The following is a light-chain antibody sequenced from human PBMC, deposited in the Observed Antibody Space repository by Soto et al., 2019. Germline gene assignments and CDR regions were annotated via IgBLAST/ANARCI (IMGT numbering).Light chain of an antibody. Sequence: EIVFTKSPSNLSLPPGERATLSCRASQSVSSNYLSWYQQKPGQAPRLLIYGAYSRATGIPDRFGGSGSGAVFTLTISRLEPDDAAVYCCQHNGSGWTFGQGTKVDIK. CDR2: GAY. CDR1: QSVSSNY. V-gene: IGKV3-20*01. CDR3: QHNGSGWT. J-gene: IGKJ1*01.